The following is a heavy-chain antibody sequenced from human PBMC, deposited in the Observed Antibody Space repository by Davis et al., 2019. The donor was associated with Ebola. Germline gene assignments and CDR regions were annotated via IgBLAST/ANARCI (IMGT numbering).Heavy chain of an antibody. V-gene: IGHV3-49*04. Sequence: GESLKISCTTSGFTFGDYTMSWVRQTPGKGLEWVGLLRIKAYGGTAEYAASVKGRFTISRDDSKSIAYLQMKSLKTEDTAVYYCTRVGAKWELLYYFDYWGRGTLVTVSS. J-gene: IGHJ4*02. CDR3: TRVGAKWELLYYFDY. D-gene: IGHD1-26*01. CDR2: LRIKAYGGTA. CDR1: GFTFGDYT.